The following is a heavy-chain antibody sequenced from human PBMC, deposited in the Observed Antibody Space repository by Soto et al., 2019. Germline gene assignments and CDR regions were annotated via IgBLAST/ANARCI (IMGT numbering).Heavy chain of an antibody. CDR1: GYTFTNYA. J-gene: IGHJ6*02. CDR2: SNAGTGNT. D-gene: IGHD2-2*01. CDR3: ARGTCSRTSCYGDYYGMDD. V-gene: IGHV1-3*02. Sequence: ASVKVSCKASGYTFTNYAMHWVRQAPGQRLGWMGWSNAGTGNTKYSQEFEGRVTITRDTSASTAYMELSSLRSEDMAVYYCARGTCSRTSCYGDYYGMDDWGQGTPVTVSS.